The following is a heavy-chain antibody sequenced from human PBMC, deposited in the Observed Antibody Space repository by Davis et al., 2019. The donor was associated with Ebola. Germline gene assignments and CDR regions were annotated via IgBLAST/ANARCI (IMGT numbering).Heavy chain of an antibody. V-gene: IGHV3-23*01. Sequence: PGGSLRLSCVASGFTFGSYVMGWVRQAPGKGLEWVARIGGSGETADYGDSVRGRFAVSRDNSKNTPSLQMISLRAEDTATYYCARVVLWWDDDAGGPTTYYFDLWGQGALVTVSS. CDR2: IGGSGETA. CDR3: ARVVLWWDDDAGGPTTYYFDL. J-gene: IGHJ4*02. D-gene: IGHD2-8*02. CDR1: GFTFGSYV.